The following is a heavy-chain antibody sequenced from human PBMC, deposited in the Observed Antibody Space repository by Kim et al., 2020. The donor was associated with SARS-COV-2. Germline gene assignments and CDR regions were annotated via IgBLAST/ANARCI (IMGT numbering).Heavy chain of an antibody. CDR2: ISAYNGNT. J-gene: IGHJ4*02. D-gene: IGHD3-3*01. Sequence: ASVKVSCKASGYTFTSYGISWVRQAPGQGLEWMGWISAYNGNTNYAQQLQGRVTMTTDTSTSTAYIELRSLRSDDTAVHYCSGGEGVLRDNRPHFDYWGQGALVTVSS. V-gene: IGHV1-18*04. CDR3: SGGEGVLRDNRPHFDY. CDR1: GYTFTSYG.